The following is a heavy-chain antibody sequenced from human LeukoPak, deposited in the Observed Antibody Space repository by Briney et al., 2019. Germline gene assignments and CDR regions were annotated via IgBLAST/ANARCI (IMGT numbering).Heavy chain of an antibody. CDR3: AKSYYDILTGYYPFDY. CDR1: GFTFSSYA. CDR2: ISWNSGSI. J-gene: IGHJ4*02. V-gene: IGHV3-9*01. D-gene: IGHD3-9*01. Sequence: PGGSLRLSCAASGFTFSSYAMNWVRQAPGKGLEWVSGISWNSGSIGYADSVKGRFTISRDNAKNSLYLQMNSLRAEDTALYYCAKSYYDILTGYYPFDYWGQGTLVTVSS.